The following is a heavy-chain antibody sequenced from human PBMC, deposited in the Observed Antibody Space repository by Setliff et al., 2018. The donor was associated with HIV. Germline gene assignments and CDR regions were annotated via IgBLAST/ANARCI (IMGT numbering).Heavy chain of an antibody. CDR3: ARGALLAVFDFDY. D-gene: IGHD3-10*01. J-gene: IGHJ4*01. CDR1: GYTFTGYY. CDR2: INVGKGDT. Sequence: SVKVSCKASGYTFTGYYMHWVRQAPGQSLEWMGWINVGKGDTKYSQEFQGRITITRDTSANTAYMELSSLRSDDTAVYFCARGALLAVFDFDYWGHGTLVTVSS. V-gene: IGHV1-3*01.